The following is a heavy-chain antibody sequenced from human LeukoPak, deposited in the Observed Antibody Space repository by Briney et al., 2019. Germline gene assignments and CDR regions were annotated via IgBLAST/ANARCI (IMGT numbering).Heavy chain of an antibody. CDR1: GFTFRSYA. Sequence: GGSLRLSCAASGFTFRSYAMTWVRQAPGKGLEWVSGISGSGGSTYYADSVKGRFTISRDNSKNTLYLQMNSLRAEDTALYYCAKDGVEAAGRLNWFDPWGQGTLVTVSS. CDR3: AKDGVEAAGRLNWFDP. D-gene: IGHD6-13*01. J-gene: IGHJ5*02. CDR2: ISGSGGST. V-gene: IGHV3-23*01.